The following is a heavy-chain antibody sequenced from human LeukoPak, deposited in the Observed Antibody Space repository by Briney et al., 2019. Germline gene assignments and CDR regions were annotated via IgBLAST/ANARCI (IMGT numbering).Heavy chain of an antibody. Sequence: PSETLSLTCAVSGGSISSHSYYWGWIRQPPGKGLEWIGSLYYSGSTYYNPSLKSRVTISVDTSKNQFSLKLSSVTAADTAVYYCARTRYYYNSRSYGAPYYFDYWGQGTLVTVSS. CDR2: LYYSGST. V-gene: IGHV4-39*01. D-gene: IGHD3-10*01. J-gene: IGHJ4*02. CDR3: ARTRYYYNSRSYGAPYYFDY. CDR1: GGSISSHSYY.